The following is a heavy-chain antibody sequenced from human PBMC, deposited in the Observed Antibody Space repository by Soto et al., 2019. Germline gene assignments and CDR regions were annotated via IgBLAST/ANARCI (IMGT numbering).Heavy chain of an antibody. CDR1: GFTFDDYA. CDR2: ISWNSGSI. J-gene: IGHJ3*02. CDR3: AKDISRFLGRGDYWVDAFDI. V-gene: IGHV3-9*01. D-gene: IGHD2-8*02. Sequence: PGGSLRLSCAASGFTFDDYAMHWVRQAPGKGLEWVSGISWNSGSIGYADSVKGRFTISRGNAKNSLYLQMNSLRAEDTALYYCAKDISRFLGRGDYWVDAFDIWGQGTMVTVSS.